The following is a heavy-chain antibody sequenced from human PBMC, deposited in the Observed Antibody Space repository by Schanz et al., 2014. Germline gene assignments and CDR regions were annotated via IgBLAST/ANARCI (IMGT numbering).Heavy chain of an antibody. V-gene: IGHV3-66*01. Sequence: VQLVESGGGLVKPGGSLRLSCAASGFTFRDYYMSWVRQAPGKGLEWVSVIYSGIGAYYADSVKDRFTVSRDNSKNTVYLQMNSLRAGDTAVYYCARVPYGSGSYWDYWGQGTLVTVSS. CDR1: GFTFRDYY. D-gene: IGHD3-10*01. CDR2: IYSGIGA. J-gene: IGHJ4*02. CDR3: ARVPYGSGSYWDY.